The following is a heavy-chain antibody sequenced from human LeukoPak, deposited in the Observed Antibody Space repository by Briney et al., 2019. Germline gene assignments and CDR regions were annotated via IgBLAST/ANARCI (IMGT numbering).Heavy chain of an antibody. J-gene: IGHJ6*04. V-gene: IGHV3-23*01. CDR2: ISPGGGPT. CDR1: GFPFSSHG. D-gene: IGHD3-3*01. Sequence: AGGSLRLSCAGSGFPFSSHGMNWVRQAPGKGLEWVSGISPGGGPTYYADSVRGRFTISRDDSKNTLYLQVKNLRAEDTAVYYCAKDPESITIFGVASDVWGKGATVTVSS. CDR3: AKDPESITIFGVASDV.